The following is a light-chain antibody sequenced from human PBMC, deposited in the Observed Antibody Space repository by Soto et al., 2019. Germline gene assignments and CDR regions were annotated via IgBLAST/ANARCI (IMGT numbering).Light chain of an antibody. CDR1: SSDVGAYDA. CDR3: CSSAPDSTCV. Sequence: QSALAQPASVSGSPGQSITISCTGTSSDVGAYDAVSWYQQYPGKAPQVIIYQGTNRPSGVSSRFSGSMSGNTASLTVSGLQSEDEAEYYCCSSAPDSTCVFGTGTKLTVL. J-gene: IGLJ1*01. V-gene: IGLV2-14*01. CDR2: QGT.